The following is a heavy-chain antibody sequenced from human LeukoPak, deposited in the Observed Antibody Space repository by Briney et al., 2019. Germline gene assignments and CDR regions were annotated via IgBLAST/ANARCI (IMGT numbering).Heavy chain of an antibody. CDR3: ARDRAAAANWFDP. Sequence: ASVKVSCKASGYTFNSYGFSWMRQAPGQGLEWMGWISAYNGNTNYAQKLQGRVTMTTDTSTSTAYMELRSLRSDDTAVYYCARDRAAAANWFDPWGRGTLVTVSS. V-gene: IGHV1-18*01. CDR2: ISAYNGNT. D-gene: IGHD6-13*01. J-gene: IGHJ5*02. CDR1: GYTFNSYG.